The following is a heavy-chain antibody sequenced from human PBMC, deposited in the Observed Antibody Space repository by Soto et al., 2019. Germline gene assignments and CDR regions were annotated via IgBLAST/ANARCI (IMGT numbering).Heavy chain of an antibody. Sequence: GGSLRLSCAASGFIFSNYEMTWVRQAPGKGLEWISYISASGTTTYYADSVKGRFAISRDNAKNSLYLQMNSLRAEDTAVYYCARDYNYGDYYWGQGTLVTVSS. D-gene: IGHD4-17*01. V-gene: IGHV3-48*03. CDR2: ISASGTTT. J-gene: IGHJ4*02. CDR1: GFIFSNYE. CDR3: ARDYNYGDYY.